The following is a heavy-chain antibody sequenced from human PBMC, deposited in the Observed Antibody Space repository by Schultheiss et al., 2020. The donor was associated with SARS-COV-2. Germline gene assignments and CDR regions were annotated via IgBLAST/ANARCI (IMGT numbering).Heavy chain of an antibody. CDR1: GFTFSSYA. CDR3: ARGFEYCSSTSCYTGDY. J-gene: IGHJ4*02. CDR2: ISYDGSNK. D-gene: IGHD2-2*02. V-gene: IGHV3-30-3*01. Sequence: GESLKISCAASGFTFSSYAMHWVRQAPGKGLEWVAVISYDGSNKYYADSVKGRFTISRDNAKNSLYLQMNSLRAEDTAVYYCARGFEYCSSTSCYTGDYWGQGTLVTVSS.